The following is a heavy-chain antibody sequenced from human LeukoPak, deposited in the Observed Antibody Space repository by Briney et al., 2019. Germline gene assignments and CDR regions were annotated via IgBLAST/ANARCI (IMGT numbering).Heavy chain of an antibody. J-gene: IGHJ3*02. CDR1: GFTFSSYW. D-gene: IGHD1-26*01. CDR2: IKQDGSEK. V-gene: IGHV3-7*01. CDR3: AREANSGSAGLAFDI. Sequence: HPGGSLRLSCAASGFTFSSYWMSWVRQAPGKGLEWVANIKQDGSEKYYVDSVKGRFTISRDNAKNSLYLQMNSLRAEDTAVYYCAREANSGSAGLAFDIWGQGTMVTVSS.